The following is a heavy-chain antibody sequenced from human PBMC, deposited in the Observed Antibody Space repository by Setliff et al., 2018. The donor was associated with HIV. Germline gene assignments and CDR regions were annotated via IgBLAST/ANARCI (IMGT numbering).Heavy chain of an antibody. CDR2: ITGSDGAV. Sequence: GGSLRLSCAASGFIFSDYEMNWVRQAPGKGLEWVSYITGSDGAVFYADSVKGRFTVSRDNAENSLSLQMNRLRAEDTAVYYCARLAPPDDYGDLGGIDHWGQGTLVTVSS. CDR1: GFIFSDYE. D-gene: IGHD4-17*01. J-gene: IGHJ4*02. V-gene: IGHV3-48*03. CDR3: ARLAPPDDYGDLGGIDH.